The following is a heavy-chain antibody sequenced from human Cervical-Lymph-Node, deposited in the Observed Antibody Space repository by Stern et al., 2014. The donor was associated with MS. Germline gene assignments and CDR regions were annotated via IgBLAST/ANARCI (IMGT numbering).Heavy chain of an antibody. D-gene: IGHD1-26*01. Sequence: EVQLVESGGGLVHPGGSLRLSCAASGFSFSSNAMHWVSQAPGKGLEFVSAISSNGSRTYYASSVEVRFTISRDNSKNTLYLQMGSLRTDDMAVYYCARGGVGAITWGQGTLVTVSS. J-gene: IGHJ4*02. CDR1: GFSFSSNA. CDR2: ISSNGSRT. CDR3: ARGGVGAIT. V-gene: IGHV3-64*01.